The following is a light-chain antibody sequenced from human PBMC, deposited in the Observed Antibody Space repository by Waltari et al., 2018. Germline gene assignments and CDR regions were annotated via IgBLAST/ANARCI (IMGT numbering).Light chain of an antibody. CDR1: QTMLYTSNDKNY. CDR3: QQYYSRRT. Sequence: IVLTQSPDSLAVSLGERATINCKSSQTMLYTSNDKNYLAWYQQKPGQPPRLLIYWASTRESGVPDRFSGSGSGTDFTLTISNLQAEDVAVYYCQQYYSRRTFGQGTKVEI. J-gene: IGKJ1*01. V-gene: IGKV4-1*01. CDR2: WAS.